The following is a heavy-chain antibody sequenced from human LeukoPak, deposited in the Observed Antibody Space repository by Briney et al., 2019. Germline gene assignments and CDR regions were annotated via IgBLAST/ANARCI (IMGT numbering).Heavy chain of an antibody. CDR3: AKDPITIFGVAHDY. CDR1: GFTFSSYA. V-gene: IGHV3-23*01. J-gene: IGHJ4*02. Sequence: GGSLRLSCAASGFTFSSYAMSWVRQAPGKELEWVSAISGSGGSTYYADSVKGRFTISRDNSKNTLYLQMNSLRAEDTAVYYCAKDPITIFGVAHDYWGQGTLVTVSS. CDR2: ISGSGGST. D-gene: IGHD3-3*01.